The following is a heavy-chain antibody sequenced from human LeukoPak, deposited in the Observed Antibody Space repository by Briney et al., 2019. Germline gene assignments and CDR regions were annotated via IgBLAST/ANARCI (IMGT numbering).Heavy chain of an antibody. CDR1: GYTFTSYY. J-gene: IGHJ3*02. Sequence: ASVKVSCKASGYTFTSYYMHWVRQAPGQGLEWMGIINPSGGSTSYAQKFQGRVTMTRDMSTSTVYMELSSLRSEDTAVYYCARERGRGSGSYYTAFDIWGQGTMVTVSS. D-gene: IGHD3-10*01. V-gene: IGHV1-46*01. CDR3: ARERGRGSGSYYTAFDI. CDR2: INPSGGST.